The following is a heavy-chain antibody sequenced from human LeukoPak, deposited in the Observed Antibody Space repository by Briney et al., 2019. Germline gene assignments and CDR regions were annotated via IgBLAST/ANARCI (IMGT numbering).Heavy chain of an antibody. CDR3: AREGIAAAGILGPGY. CDR1: GYTFTSYD. Sequence: ASVKVSCKASGYTFTSYDISWVRQATGQGLEWMGWMNPNSGNTGYAQKFQGRVTMTRNTSISTAYMELSSLRSEDTAVYYCAREGIAAAGILGPGYWGQGTLVTVSS. CDR2: MNPNSGNT. D-gene: IGHD6-13*01. J-gene: IGHJ4*02. V-gene: IGHV1-8*01.